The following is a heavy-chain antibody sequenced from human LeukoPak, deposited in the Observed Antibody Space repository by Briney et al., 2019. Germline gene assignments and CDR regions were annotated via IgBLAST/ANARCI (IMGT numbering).Heavy chain of an antibody. CDR2: ISYDGSNK. V-gene: IGHV3-30*03. J-gene: IGHJ6*03. CDR1: GFTFSSYG. Sequence: GGSLRLSCAASGFTFSSYGMHWVRQAPGKGLEWVAVISYDGSNKYYADSVKGRFTVSRDNSKNTLYLQMNSLRAEDTAVYYCARAHYYYYYYMDVWGKGTTVTISS. CDR3: ARAHYYYYYYMDV.